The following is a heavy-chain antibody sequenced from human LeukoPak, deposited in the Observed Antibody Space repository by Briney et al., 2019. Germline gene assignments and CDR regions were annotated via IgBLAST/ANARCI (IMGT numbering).Heavy chain of an antibody. Sequence: GGSLRLSCAASGFTFSSYTMDWVRQAPGKGLEWVSSISSSSSYIYYADSVKGRFTISRDNAKNSLYLQMNSLRAEDTAVYYCATGGTLGGSDDYWGQGTLVTVPS. CDR1: GFTFSSYT. J-gene: IGHJ4*02. CDR2: ISSSSSYI. V-gene: IGHV3-21*01. CDR3: ATGGTLGGSDDY. D-gene: IGHD4-23*01.